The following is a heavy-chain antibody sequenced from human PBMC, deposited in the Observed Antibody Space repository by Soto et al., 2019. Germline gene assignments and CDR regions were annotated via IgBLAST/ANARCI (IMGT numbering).Heavy chain of an antibody. CDR2: INDSGDI. D-gene: IGHD3-10*01. CDR3: ARGLILWFGELSRRGGYYYYMDV. J-gene: IGHJ6*03. Sequence: QVQLQQWGAGLLKPSETLSLTCAVYGGSFSGYQWSWIRQTPGKGLEWIGGINDSGDINYNPSLKSRVTMLVDAAKKQISLKLSSVTAEDTAVYYCARGLILWFGELSRRGGYYYYMDVCGKGTTVTVSS. CDR1: GGSFSGYQ. V-gene: IGHV4-34*02.